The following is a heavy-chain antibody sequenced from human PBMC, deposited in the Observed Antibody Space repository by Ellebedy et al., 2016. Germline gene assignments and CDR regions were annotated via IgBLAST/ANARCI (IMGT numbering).Heavy chain of an antibody. D-gene: IGHD3-22*01. Sequence: GGSLRLSXAASGFTFDDYAMHWVRQAPGKGLEWVSVMWSGGLSYYADSVKGRSTISRDGSRNTLYLQVNSLRLEDTATYYCATRHFGGYNIWGRGTVVTVSS. CDR3: ATRHFGGYNI. CDR1: GFTFDDYA. V-gene: IGHV3-23*01. CDR2: MWSGGLS. J-gene: IGHJ3*02.